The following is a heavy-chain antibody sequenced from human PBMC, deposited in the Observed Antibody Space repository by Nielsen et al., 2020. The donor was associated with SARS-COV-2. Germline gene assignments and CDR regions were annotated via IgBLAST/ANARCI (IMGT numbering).Heavy chain of an antibody. V-gene: IGHV1-3*01. CDR3: ARGYYDILTGYYSYYYYYMDV. CDR2: INAGNGNT. Sequence: ASVKVSCKASGYTFTSYAMHWVRQAPGQRLEWMGWINAGNGNTKYSQKFQGRVTITRDTSASTAYMELSSLRSEDTAVYYYARGYYDILTGYYSYYYYYMDVWGKGTTVTVSS. J-gene: IGHJ6*03. CDR1: GYTFTSYA. D-gene: IGHD3-9*01.